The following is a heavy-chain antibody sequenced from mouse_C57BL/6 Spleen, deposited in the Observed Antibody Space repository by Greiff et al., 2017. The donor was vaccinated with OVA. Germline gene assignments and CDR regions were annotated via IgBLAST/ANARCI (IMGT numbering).Heavy chain of an antibody. V-gene: IGHV1-18*01. CDR2: INPNNGGT. J-gene: IGHJ4*01. D-gene: IGHD1-1*01. Sequence: VQLQQSGPELVKPGASVKIPCKASGYTFTDYNMAWVKQSHGKSLEWIGDINPNNGGTNYNQKFKGKATLTVDKSSSTAYMEHRHLTTEDTAVYDSARRITAVNDAMDYWGQGTSVTVSS. CDR3: ARRITAVNDAMDY. CDR1: GYTFTDYN.